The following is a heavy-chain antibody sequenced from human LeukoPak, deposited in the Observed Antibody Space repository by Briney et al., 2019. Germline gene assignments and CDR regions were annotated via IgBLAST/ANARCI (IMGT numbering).Heavy chain of an antibody. V-gene: IGHV3-11*04. CDR1: GFTFSDYY. CDR3: ARDGHDTSGYYWAWSFDL. D-gene: IGHD3-22*01. Sequence: GGSLRLSCAASGFTFSDYYMSWIRQAPGKGLEWVSYISSSGSTIYYADSVKGRFTISRDNAKNSLYLQMNSLRAEDTAVYYCARDGHDTSGYYWAWSFDLWGRGTLVTVSS. CDR2: ISSSGSTI. J-gene: IGHJ2*01.